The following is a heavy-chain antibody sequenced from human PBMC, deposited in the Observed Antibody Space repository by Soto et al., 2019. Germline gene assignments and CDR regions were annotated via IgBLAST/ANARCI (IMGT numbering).Heavy chain of an antibody. V-gene: IGHV4-4*02. CDR2: IYHSGST. CDR3: ARVSGSYYYGMDV. D-gene: IGHD1-26*01. CDR1: GGSICSSNG. J-gene: IGHJ6*02. Sequence: SETLSLTCAVSGGSICSSNGWSWVRQAPGKGLEWIGEIYHSGSTNYNPSLKSRVTISVDKSKNQFSLKLSSVTAADTAVYYCARVSGSYYYGMDVWGQGTTVTVSS.